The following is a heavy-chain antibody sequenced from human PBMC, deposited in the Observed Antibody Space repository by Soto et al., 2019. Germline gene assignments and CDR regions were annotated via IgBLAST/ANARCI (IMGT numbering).Heavy chain of an antibody. CDR3: ARGEEMATIMDV. V-gene: IGHV4-59*01. J-gene: IGHJ6*02. Sequence: PSETLSLTCTVSGGSISSYYWSWIRQPPGKGLGWIGYIYYSGSTNYNPSLKSRVTISVDTSKNQFSLKLSSVTAADTAVYYCARGEEMATIMDVWGQGTTVTV. D-gene: IGHD5-12*01. CDR1: GGSISSYY. CDR2: IYYSGST.